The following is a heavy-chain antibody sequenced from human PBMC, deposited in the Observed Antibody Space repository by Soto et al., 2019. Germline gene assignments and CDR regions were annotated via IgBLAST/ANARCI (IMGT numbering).Heavy chain of an antibody. V-gene: IGHV3-13*01. CDR1: GFTFSSYD. CDR2: IGTAGST. J-gene: IGHJ6*02. D-gene: IGHD5-12*01. CDR3: ARGRESGWLRTYYYYYGMDV. Sequence: EVQLVESGGGLVQPGGSLRLSCAASGFTFSSYDMRWDRQATGKGLEWVSAIGTAGSTYYPGYVKGRFTISSENAKNSMYLQMNSLRAEDTAVYYCARGRESGWLRTYYYYYGMDVWGQGTTVTVSS.